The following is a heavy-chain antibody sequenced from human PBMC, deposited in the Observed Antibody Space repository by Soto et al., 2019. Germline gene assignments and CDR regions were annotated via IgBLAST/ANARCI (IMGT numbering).Heavy chain of an antibody. D-gene: IGHD5-12*01. Sequence: QVQLVQSGAEVKKPGSSVKVSCKASGGTFNNYAISWVRQAPGQGLEWMGGIIPIIGTADYAHKFQGRLAISADESTGTTFMELSSLRSEDTALYYCASGGVDVVATSGFDDWGQGTLVTVSS. J-gene: IGHJ4*02. CDR1: GGTFNNYA. CDR2: IIPIIGTA. CDR3: ASGGVDVVATSGFDD. V-gene: IGHV1-69*01.